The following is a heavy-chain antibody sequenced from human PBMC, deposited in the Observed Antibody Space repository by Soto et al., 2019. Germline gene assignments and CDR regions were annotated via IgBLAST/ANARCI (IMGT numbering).Heavy chain of an antibody. CDR1: GGSISSGDYY. CDR3: ARGRSVLRFLEWSPLFDY. D-gene: IGHD3-3*01. J-gene: IGHJ4*02. V-gene: IGHV4-30-4*01. Sequence: NPSETLSLTCTVSGGSISSGDYYWSWIRQPPGKGLEWIGYIYYSGSTYYNPSLKSRVTISVDTSKNQFSLKLSSVTAADTAVYYCARGRSVLRFLEWSPLFDYWGQGTLVTVSS. CDR2: IYYSGST.